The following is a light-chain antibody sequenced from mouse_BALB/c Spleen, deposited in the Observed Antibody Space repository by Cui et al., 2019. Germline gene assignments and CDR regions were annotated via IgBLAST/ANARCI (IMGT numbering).Light chain of an antibody. Sequence: SPQLLIYRMSNIASGVPDRFSGSGSGTAFTLRISRVEAEDVGVYYCVQHLEYPYTFGGGTKLEIK. V-gene: IGKV2-137*01. CDR3: VQHLEYPYT. CDR2: RMS. J-gene: IGKJ2*01.